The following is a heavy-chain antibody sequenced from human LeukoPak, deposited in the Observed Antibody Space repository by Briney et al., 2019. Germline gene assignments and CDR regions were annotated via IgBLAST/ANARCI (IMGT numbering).Heavy chain of an antibody. CDR1: GYTFTSYG. J-gene: IGHJ5*02. D-gene: IGHD3-3*01. V-gene: IGHV1-69*05. CDR2: IIPIFGTA. CDR3: ARDGFTIFGVAYLPGWFDP. Sequence: SVKVSCKASGYTFTSYGISWVRQAPGQGLEWMGRIIPIFGTANYAQKFQGRVTITTDESTSTAYMELSSLRSEDTAVYYCARDGFTIFGVAYLPGWFDPWGQGTLVTVSS.